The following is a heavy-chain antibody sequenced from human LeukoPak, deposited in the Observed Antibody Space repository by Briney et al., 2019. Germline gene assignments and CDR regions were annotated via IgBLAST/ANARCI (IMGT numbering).Heavy chain of an antibody. Sequence: GGSLRLSCAASGFTFSSYSMSWVRQAPGKGLEWVANIKQDGSDKYYVESVKGRFTISRDNGKNSLYLQMNSLRAEDTAVYYCASAETTDYSGWFYWGQGTLVTVSS. CDR2: IKQDGSDK. J-gene: IGHJ4*02. V-gene: IGHV3-7*01. CDR1: GFTFSSYS. CDR3: ASAETTDYSGWFY. D-gene: IGHD4/OR15-4a*01.